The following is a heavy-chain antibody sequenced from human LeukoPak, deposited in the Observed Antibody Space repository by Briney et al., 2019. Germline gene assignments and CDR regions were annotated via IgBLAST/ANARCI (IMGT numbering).Heavy chain of an antibody. D-gene: IGHD3-10*01. J-gene: IGHJ3*02. Sequence: TGGSLRLSCAASGFTFSSFTLHWVRQAPGKGLEWVSSISGSTNYIYYADSLKGRFTISRDNAKNSLHLQTNSLRAEDTAVYYCARAVWFGEGHDAFDIWGQGTMVTVSS. CDR3: ARAVWFGEGHDAFDI. CDR1: GFTFSSFT. V-gene: IGHV3-21*01. CDR2: ISGSTNYI.